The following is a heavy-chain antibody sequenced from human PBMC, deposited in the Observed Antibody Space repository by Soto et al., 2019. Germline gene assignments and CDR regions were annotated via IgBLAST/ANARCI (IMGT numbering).Heavy chain of an antibody. Sequence: EVLLVESGGGLVKPGGSLRLSCAASGFTFSTYNMNWVRQAPGKGLEWVSSINGRGNYIYYTDAVKGRFTISRDNAKTSLYLQMDSLRAEDTAVYYCANWGKSGSDFWGQGTLVTVSS. D-gene: IGHD1-26*01. V-gene: IGHV3-21*04. CDR3: ANWGKSGSDF. CDR1: GFTFSTYN. J-gene: IGHJ4*02. CDR2: INGRGNYI.